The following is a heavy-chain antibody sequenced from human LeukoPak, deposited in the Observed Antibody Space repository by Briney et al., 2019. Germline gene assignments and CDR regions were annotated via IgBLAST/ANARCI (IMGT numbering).Heavy chain of an antibody. Sequence: AGTLSLTCAVSGGSISSSNWWSWVRQPPGQGLAWIGEIYDSGSTNYNPSLKSRVTISVDKSKNQFSLKMSSVAAADTALYYCARAPVASTLSGFDPRGQGTLGAVS. CDR3: ARAPVASTLSGFDP. D-gene: IGHD2-15*01. V-gene: IGHV4-4*02. J-gene: IGHJ5*02. CDR2: IYDSGST. CDR1: GGSISSSNW.